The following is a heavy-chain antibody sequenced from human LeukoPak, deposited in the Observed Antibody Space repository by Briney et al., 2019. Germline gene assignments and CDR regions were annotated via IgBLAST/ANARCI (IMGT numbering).Heavy chain of an antibody. CDR1: GGSISSGSYY. CDR2: IYTSGST. CDR3: ARERVGSSYYMDV. Sequence: DPSETLSLTCTVSGGSISSGSYYWSWIRQPAGKGLEWIGRIYTSGSTNYNPSLKSRVTISVDTSKNQFSLKLSSVTAADTAVYYCARERVGSSYYMDVWGKGTTVTISS. V-gene: IGHV4-61*02. J-gene: IGHJ6*03.